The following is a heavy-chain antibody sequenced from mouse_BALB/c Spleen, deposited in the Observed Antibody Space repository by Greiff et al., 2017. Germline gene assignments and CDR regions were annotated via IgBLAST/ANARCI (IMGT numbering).Heavy chain of an antibody. CDR2: IDPSDSET. Sequence: VQLQQSGPQLVRPGASVKISCKASGYSFTSYWMHWVKQRPGQGLEWIGMIDPSDSETRLNQKFKDKATLTVDKSSSTAYMQLSSPTSEDSAVYYCARGKVRQAMDYWGQGTSVTVSS. CDR3: ARGKVRQAMDY. J-gene: IGHJ4*01. V-gene: IGHV1S127*01. D-gene: IGHD2-14*01. CDR1: GYSFTSYW.